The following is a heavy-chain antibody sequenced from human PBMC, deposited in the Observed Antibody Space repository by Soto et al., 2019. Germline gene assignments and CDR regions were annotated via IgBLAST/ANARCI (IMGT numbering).Heavy chain of an antibody. CDR3: ASGGGGRRCSYGPNGVHGMAI. Sequence: QVQLVESGGGGVQPGRSLRLSCAASGFTFSSYGMHWVRQAPGKGLEWVGVIWYDGRNKYYADSVKCRFTISRDKSKNTLYLKMNSLRAEDTAVHYCASGGGGRRCSYGPNGVHGMAIWGQGTTVTVSS. V-gene: IGHV3-33*01. J-gene: IGHJ6*02. CDR1: GFTFSSYG. CDR2: IWYDGRNK. D-gene: IGHD5-18*01.